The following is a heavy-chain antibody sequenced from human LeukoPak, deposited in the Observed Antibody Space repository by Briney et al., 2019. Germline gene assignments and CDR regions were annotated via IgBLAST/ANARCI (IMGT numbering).Heavy chain of an antibody. J-gene: IGHJ4*02. CDR3: ARDRSSVTAWVDY. Sequence: PGGSLRLSCAASGFTFSSYEMNWVRQAPGKGLEWVSYISGSGTTIYYADSVKGRFTISRDNAKNSLYLQMNSLRAEDTAVYFCARDRSSVTAWVDYWGQGTLVTVSS. V-gene: IGHV3-48*03. CDR1: GFTFSSYE. CDR2: ISGSGTTI. D-gene: IGHD2-21*02.